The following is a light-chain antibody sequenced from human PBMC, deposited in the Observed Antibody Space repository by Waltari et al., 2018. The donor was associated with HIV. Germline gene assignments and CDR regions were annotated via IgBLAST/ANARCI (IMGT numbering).Light chain of an antibody. Sequence: QSVLTQPPSASGTPGQRVTISCSGSSSKIGSNYVNWYQQVPGPTPNRLICRNNQGPSGAPDRVSGSKSGTSASLAISGLRSDDEAHYYCAAWDDSLSEYFFATGTKVFVL. V-gene: IGLV1-47*01. CDR3: AAWDDSLSEYF. J-gene: IGLJ1*01. CDR2: RNN. CDR1: SSKIGSNY.